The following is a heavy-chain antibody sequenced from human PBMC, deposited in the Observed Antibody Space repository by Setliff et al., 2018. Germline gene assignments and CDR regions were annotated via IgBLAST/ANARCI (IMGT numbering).Heavy chain of an antibody. CDR1: GYTFTSYG. J-gene: IGHJ4*02. CDR2: ISAYNGNT. Sequence: ASVKVSCKASGYTFTSYGISWVRQAPGQGLEWMGWISAYNGNTNYAQKLQGRVTMTTDTSTSTAYMDLRCLRSDDTAVYYCARVYIGIVPAAIPEFDYWGQGSLVTVSS. V-gene: IGHV1-18*01. CDR3: ARVYIGIVPAAIPEFDY. D-gene: IGHD2-2*02.